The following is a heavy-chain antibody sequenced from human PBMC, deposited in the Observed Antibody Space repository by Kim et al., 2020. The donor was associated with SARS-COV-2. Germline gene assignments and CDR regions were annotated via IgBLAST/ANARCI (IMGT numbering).Heavy chain of an antibody. CDR3: AKDIGYNWNDWGVDY. CDR2: ISWDGGST. D-gene: IGHD1-20*01. Sequence: GGSLRLSCAASGFTFDDYTMHWVRQAPGKGLEWVSLISWDGGSTYYADSVKGRFTISRDNSKNSLYLQMNSLRTEDTALYYCAKDIGYNWNDWGVDYWGQGTLVTVSS. V-gene: IGHV3-43*01. J-gene: IGHJ4*02. CDR1: GFTFDDYT.